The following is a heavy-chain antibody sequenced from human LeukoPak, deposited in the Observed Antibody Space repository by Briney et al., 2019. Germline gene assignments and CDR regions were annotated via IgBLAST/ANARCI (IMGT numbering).Heavy chain of an antibody. Sequence: SETLSLTCTVSGGSISSGGYYWSWIRQHPGKGLEWIGYIYYSGSTYYNPSLKSRVTISVDTSKNQFSLKLSSVTAADTAVYYCAGGRVVGATIDYWGQGTLVTVSS. V-gene: IGHV4-31*03. CDR3: AGGRVVGATIDY. J-gene: IGHJ4*02. D-gene: IGHD1-26*01. CDR1: GGSISSGGYY. CDR2: IYYSGST.